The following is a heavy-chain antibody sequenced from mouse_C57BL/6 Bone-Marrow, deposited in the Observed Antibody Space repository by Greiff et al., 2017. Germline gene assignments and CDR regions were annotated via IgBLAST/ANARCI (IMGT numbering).Heavy chain of an antibody. CDR2: ISDGGSYT. V-gene: IGHV5-4*01. Sequence: EVQRVESGGGLVKPGGSLQLSCAASGFTFSSYAMSWVRQTPEKRLEWVATISDGGSYTYYPDNVKGRVTISRDNAKNNLYLQMSHLKSEDTAMYYCARMCYWYFDVGGTGTTDTVSS. CDR1: GFTFSSYA. J-gene: IGHJ1*03. CDR3: ARMCYWYFDV.